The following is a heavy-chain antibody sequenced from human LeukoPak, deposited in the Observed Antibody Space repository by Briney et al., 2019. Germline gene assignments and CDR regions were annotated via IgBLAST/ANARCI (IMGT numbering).Heavy chain of an antibody. CDR2: INHSGST. J-gene: IGHJ6*02. Sequence: SETLSLTCAVYGGSFSGYYWSWFRQPPGKGLEWIGEINHSGSTNYNPSLKSRVTISVDTSKNQFSLKLSSVTAADTAVYYCARAGRRNFCLIPDYYYYGMDVWGQGTTVTVSS. D-gene: IGHD1-26*01. CDR1: GGSFSGYY. CDR3: ARAGRRNFCLIPDYYYYGMDV. V-gene: IGHV4-34*01.